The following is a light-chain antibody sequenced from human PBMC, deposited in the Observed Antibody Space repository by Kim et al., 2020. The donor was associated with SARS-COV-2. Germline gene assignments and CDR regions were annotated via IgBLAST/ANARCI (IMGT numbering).Light chain of an antibody. V-gene: IGKV1-33*01. CDR3: QQYDKFPIT. CDR2: DAS. J-gene: IGKJ5*01. CDR1: QDITNY. Sequence: GDRVIITCHASQDITNYVNWYQQKPGKAPKVLISDASTLDAGVSSRFSGSGSGTSFTFTISSLQPEDVATYYCQQYDKFPITFGQGTRLEMK.